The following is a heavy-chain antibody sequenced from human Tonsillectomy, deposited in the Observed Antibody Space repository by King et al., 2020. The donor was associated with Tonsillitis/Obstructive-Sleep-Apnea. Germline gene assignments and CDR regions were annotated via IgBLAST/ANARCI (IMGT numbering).Heavy chain of an antibody. Sequence: EQLVQSGGALVQPGRSLRLSCAASGFTFDDYAMHWVRQAPGKGLEWVSGITWNSGDIGYADSVKGRFTISRDNAKNSLYLQMNSLRAEDTAFYYCAKDTGRFLTPYMDVWGKGTTVTVSS. V-gene: IGHV3-9*01. CDR1: GFTFDDYA. CDR3: AKDTGRFLTPYMDV. J-gene: IGHJ6*03. D-gene: IGHD3-3*01. CDR2: ITWNSGDI.